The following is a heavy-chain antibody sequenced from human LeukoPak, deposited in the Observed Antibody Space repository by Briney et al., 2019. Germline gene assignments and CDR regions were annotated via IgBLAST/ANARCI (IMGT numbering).Heavy chain of an antibody. J-gene: IGHJ4*02. CDR2: ISSSSSYI. CDR1: GGSISSSSYY. D-gene: IGHD1-14*01. Sequence: ETLSLTCTVSGGSISSSSYYWGWVRQAPGKGLEWVSSISSSSSYIYYADSVKGRFTISRDNAKNSLYLQMNSLRAEDTAVYYCARDLINRGFVALVNWGQGTLVTVSS. CDR3: ARDLINRGFVALVN. V-gene: IGHV3-21*01.